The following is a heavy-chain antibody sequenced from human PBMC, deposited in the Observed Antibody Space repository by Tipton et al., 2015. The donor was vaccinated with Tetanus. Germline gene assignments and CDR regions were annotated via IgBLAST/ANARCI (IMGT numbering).Heavy chain of an antibody. J-gene: IGHJ4*02. CDR3: ARGPYHYGDYYFDY. CDR2: ISGSGGGT. CDR1: GFTFNNYA. D-gene: IGHD4-17*01. Sequence: SLRLSCAASGFTFNNYAMSWVRQAPGKGLEWVSIISGSGGGTYYADSVKGRFTISRDNSNNTLYVQMDSLRAEDTAVYYCARGPYHYGDYYFDYWGRGTLVTVSS. V-gene: IGHV3-23*01.